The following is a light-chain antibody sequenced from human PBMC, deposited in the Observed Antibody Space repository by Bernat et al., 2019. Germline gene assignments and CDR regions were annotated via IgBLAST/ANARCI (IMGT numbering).Light chain of an antibody. CDR1: QSVLYSSDSKNY. J-gene: IGKJ4*01. CDR3: QQYYNTPHP. Sequence: DIVMTQSPDSLAVSLGERATINCKSSQSVLYSSDSKNYLAWYQKKSGQPPKLLIYWASARESGVPDRFSGSGYGTDFPLSISGLQAEDVAVYYCQQYYNTPHPCGGETNVPIK. CDR2: WAS. V-gene: IGKV4-1*01.